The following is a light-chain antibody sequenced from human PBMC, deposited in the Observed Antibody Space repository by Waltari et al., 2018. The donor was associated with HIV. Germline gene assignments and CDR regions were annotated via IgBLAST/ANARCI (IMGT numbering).Light chain of an antibody. V-gene: IGKV3-20*01. Sequence: EIVLTQSPGTLSLSPGERATLSCRASQSVSSSYLAWYQQKPGQAPRRLMYGASSRATGIPDRFSGSGAGTEFTLTINRLEPEDVAVYYCQQNAGSPPYSFGQGTKLESK. CDR1: QSVSSSY. J-gene: IGKJ2*03. CDR3: QQNAGSPPYS. CDR2: GAS.